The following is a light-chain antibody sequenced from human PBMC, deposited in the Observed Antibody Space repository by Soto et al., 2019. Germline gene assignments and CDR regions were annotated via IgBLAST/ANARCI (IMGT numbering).Light chain of an antibody. V-gene: IGLV1-40*01. CDR2: DNK. CDR1: SSNIGAGYD. Sequence: QSVLTQPHSVSGAPGQRVTISCTGSSSNIGAGYDVHWYQQLPGRAPKLLIYDNKNRPSGVPDRFSGSNSGTSASLAITGLQAEDEADYYSQSFDNSLRGFYVFGTETKVTVL. CDR3: QSFDNSLRGFYV. J-gene: IGLJ1*01.